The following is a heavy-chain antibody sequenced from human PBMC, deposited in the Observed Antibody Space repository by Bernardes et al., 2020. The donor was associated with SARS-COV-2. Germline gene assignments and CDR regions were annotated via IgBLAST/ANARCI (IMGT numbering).Heavy chain of an antibody. CDR2: INWNGGST. CDR3: ARSGAAVTGTLGYYGVDV. D-gene: IGHD6-19*01. Sequence: GGSLRLSCAASGFTFDDYGMSWVRQAPGKGLEWVSGINWNGGSTGYADSVKGRLSISRENSKNTLYLQLNGLRAEDTAIYYCARSGAAVTGTLGYYGVDVWGQGTMVIVSS. V-gene: IGHV3-20*04. CDR1: GFTFDDYG. J-gene: IGHJ6*02.